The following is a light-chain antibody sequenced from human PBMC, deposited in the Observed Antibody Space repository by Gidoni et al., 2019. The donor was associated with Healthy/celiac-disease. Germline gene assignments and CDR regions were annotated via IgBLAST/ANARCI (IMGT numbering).Light chain of an antibody. V-gene: IGLV3-21*02. CDR1: NIGSKS. Sequence: SYVLTQPPSVSVAPGQTARITCGGNNIGSKSRHWYQQKPGQAPVMVVYDDSDRPQGIPERFSGSNSGNTATLTISRVEAGDEADYYCQVWDSSSDHVVFGGGTKLTVL. CDR2: DDS. CDR3: QVWDSSSDHVV. J-gene: IGLJ2*01.